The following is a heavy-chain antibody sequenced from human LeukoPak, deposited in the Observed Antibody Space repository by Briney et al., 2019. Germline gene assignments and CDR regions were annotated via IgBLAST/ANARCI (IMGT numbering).Heavy chain of an antibody. D-gene: IGHD3-22*01. CDR3: AKSDDYYDSPGAFDI. CDR2: ISSSGSTI. Sequence: GGSLRLSCAASGFTFSDYYMSWIRQAPGKGLEWVSYISSSGSTIYYADSVKGRFTISRDNAKNSLYLQMNSLRAEDTAVYYCAKSDDYYDSPGAFDIWGQGTMVTVSS. J-gene: IGHJ3*02. CDR1: GFTFSDYY. V-gene: IGHV3-11*04.